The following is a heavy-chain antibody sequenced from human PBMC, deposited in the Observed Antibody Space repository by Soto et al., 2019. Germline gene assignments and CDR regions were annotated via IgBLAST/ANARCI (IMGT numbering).Heavy chain of an antibody. CDR1: GFTFDDYA. CDR3: ARVGILEWLLDYYYGMDV. D-gene: IGHD3-3*01. V-gene: IGHV3-9*01. J-gene: IGHJ6*02. CDR2: ISWNSGSI. Sequence: GGSLRLSCAASGFTFDDYAMHWVRQAPGKGLEWVSGISWNSGSIGYADSVKGRFTISRDNAKNSLYLQMNSLRDEDTAVYYFARVGILEWLLDYYYGMDVWGQGTTVTVSS.